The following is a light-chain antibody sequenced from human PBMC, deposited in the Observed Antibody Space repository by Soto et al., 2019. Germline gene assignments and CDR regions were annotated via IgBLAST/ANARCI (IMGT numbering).Light chain of an antibody. Sequence: IQLTQSPSSLSASVGDRVTITCRASQGISSYLGWYQQKPGKAPKLLIYDADNLEVGVTARFRGSGSGTRFTFTISSLQPEDIATYYCQQYDDVPYTFGQGTKLEIK. CDR1: QGISSY. J-gene: IGKJ2*01. CDR3: QQYDDVPYT. CDR2: DAD. V-gene: IGKV1-33*01.